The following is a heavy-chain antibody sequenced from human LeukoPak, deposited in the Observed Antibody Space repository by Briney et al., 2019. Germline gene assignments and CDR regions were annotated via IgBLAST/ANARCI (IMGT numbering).Heavy chain of an antibody. V-gene: IGHV3-23*01. CDR1: GFTFSSHA. CDR3: AKSSVSRPDY. CDR2: ISGSGGST. Sequence: GGSLRLSCAASGFTFSSHAMSWVRQAPGKGLEWVSAISGSGGSTYYADSVKGRFTISRDNSKNMLYLQMNSLRAEDTAVYYCAKSSVSRPDYWGQGALVTVSS. J-gene: IGHJ4*02. D-gene: IGHD2-8*01.